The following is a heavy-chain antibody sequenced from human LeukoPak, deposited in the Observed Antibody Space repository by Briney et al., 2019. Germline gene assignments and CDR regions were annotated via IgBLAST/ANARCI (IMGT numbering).Heavy chain of an antibody. D-gene: IGHD3-10*02. CDR3: ARDEGVEGSMFVYYYMDV. CDR1: GFTFSSYG. J-gene: IGHJ6*03. Sequence: GGSLRLSCAASGFTFSSYGMHWVRQAPGRGLEGVSYISRSGSTIYYADSVKGRFTISRDNAKNSLYLQMNSLRAEDTAVYYCARDEGVEGSMFVYYYMDVWGKGATVTVSS. CDR2: ISRSGSTI. V-gene: IGHV3-48*04.